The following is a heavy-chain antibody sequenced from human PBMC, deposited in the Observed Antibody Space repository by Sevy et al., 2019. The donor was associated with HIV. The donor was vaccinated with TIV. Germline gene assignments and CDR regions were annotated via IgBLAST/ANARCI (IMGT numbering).Heavy chain of an antibody. CDR1: GFSVSTYN. D-gene: IGHD6-13*01. V-gene: IGHV3-21*01. CDR3: ARSWEQQLHDAFDI. CDR2: ITFSSNYF. Sequence: GGSLRLSCAASGFSVSTYNMNWVRQAPGKGLEWVSSITFSSNYFYYADSVKGRITISRDNAKNSLYLQMNSLRAEDTAVYYCARSWEQQLHDAFDIWGQGTMVTVSS. J-gene: IGHJ3*02.